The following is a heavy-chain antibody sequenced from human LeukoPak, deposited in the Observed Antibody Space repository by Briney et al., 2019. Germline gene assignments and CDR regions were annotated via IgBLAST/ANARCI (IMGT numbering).Heavy chain of an antibody. J-gene: IGHJ5*02. Sequence: GGSLRLSCAASGFSFSSYEMNWVRQAPGKGLEWVSYIGSSGSTVYYADSVKGRFTISRDNAKNSLYLQMNSLRAEDTAVYYCARQDYYDSSGYLTWGQGTLVTVSS. D-gene: IGHD3-22*01. CDR1: GFSFSSYE. CDR3: ARQDYYDSSGYLT. CDR2: IGSSGSTV. V-gene: IGHV3-48*03.